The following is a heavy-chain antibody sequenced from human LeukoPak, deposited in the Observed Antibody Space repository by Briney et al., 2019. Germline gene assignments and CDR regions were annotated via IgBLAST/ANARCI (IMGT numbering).Heavy chain of an antibody. CDR2: LSGSGDST. CDR3: AKRWAYGSGSYTSDFDY. Sequence: PGGSLRLSCAASGFTFSSYAMSWVRQVPGKGLEWVSALSGSGDSTYYADSVKGRFTISRDNSKNTLYLQMNSLRAEDTAVYYCAKRWAYGSGSYTSDFDYWGQGTLVTVSS. V-gene: IGHV3-23*01. J-gene: IGHJ4*02. D-gene: IGHD3-10*01. CDR1: GFTFSSYA.